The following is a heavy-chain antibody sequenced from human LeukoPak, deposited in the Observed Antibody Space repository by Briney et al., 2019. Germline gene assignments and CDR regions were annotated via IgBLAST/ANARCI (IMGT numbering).Heavy chain of an antibody. D-gene: IGHD3-10*01. V-gene: IGHV1-46*01. J-gene: IGHJ5*02. CDR3: ARDSHYYDSGSRLGWLDP. CDR2: INPSGGST. Sequence: ASVKVSCKASGYTFTSYYMHWVGQTPGQGLEWMGIINPSGGSTSYAQKLQDRVTMTTDTSTSTAYMELGSLRSDDTAVYYCARDSHYYDSGSRLGWLDPWGQGTLVTVSS. CDR1: GYTFTSYY.